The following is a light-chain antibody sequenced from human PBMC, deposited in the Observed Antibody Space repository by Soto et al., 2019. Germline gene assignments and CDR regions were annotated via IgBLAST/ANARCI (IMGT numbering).Light chain of an antibody. CDR2: LNSDGSH. CDR3: QTWGTGIWV. V-gene: IGLV4-69*01. Sequence: QPVLTQSPSASATLGASVKLTCTLSSGHSSYAIAWHQQQPEKGPRYLMKLNSDGSHSKGDGIPDRFSGSSSGAERYLTISSLQSEDEAHYYCQTWGTGIWVFGGGTKLTVL. CDR1: SGHSSYA. J-gene: IGLJ3*02.